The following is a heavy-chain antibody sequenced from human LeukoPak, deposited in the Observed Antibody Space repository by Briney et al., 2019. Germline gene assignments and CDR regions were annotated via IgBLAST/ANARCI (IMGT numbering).Heavy chain of an antibody. CDR1: GGTFSSYA. Sequence: ASVKVSCKASGGTFSSYAISWVRQAPGQGLEWMGGIIPIFGTAEYAQKFQGRVTITTDESKSTAYMELSSLRSEDTAVYYCARGILRGSYYYYYMDVWGKGTTVTVSS. J-gene: IGHJ6*03. V-gene: IGHV1-69*05. D-gene: IGHD3-10*01. CDR3: ARGILRGSYYYYYMDV. CDR2: IIPIFGTA.